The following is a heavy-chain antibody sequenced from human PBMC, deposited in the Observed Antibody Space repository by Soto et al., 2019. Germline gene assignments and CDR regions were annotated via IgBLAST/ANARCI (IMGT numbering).Heavy chain of an antibody. V-gene: IGHV1-18*01. CDR1: GYTFTSYG. CDR2: ISAYNGNT. D-gene: IGHD3-22*01. Sequence: GASVKVSCKASGYTFTSYGISWVRQAPGQGLEWMGWISAYNGNTNYAQNLQGRVTMTTDTSTSTAYMELRSLRSEDTAVYYCARDRLSSGYFPDYYYYGMDVWGQGTTVTVSS. CDR3: ARDRLSSGYFPDYYYYGMDV. J-gene: IGHJ6*02.